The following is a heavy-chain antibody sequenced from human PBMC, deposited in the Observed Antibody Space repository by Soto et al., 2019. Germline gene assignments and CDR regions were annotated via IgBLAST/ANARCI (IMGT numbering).Heavy chain of an antibody. CDR1: GFTFSNAW. CDR3: AVVYNHSSGHYQVSL. CDR2: IKSKTDGGTT. J-gene: IGHJ4*01. D-gene: IGHD3-22*01. V-gene: IGHV3-15*07. Sequence: GGSLRLSCAASGFTFSNAWMNWVRQAPGKGLEWVGRIKSKTDGGTTDYAAPVKGRFTISRDDSKNTLYLQMNSLKTEDTAVYYCAVVYNHSSGHYQVSLWGQGYLVTSAS.